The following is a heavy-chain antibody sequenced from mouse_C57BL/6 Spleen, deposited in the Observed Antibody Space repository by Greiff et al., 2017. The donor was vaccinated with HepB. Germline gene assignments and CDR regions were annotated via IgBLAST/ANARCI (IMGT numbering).Heavy chain of an antibody. D-gene: IGHD2-14*01. CDR3: ARSEVLAFDY. CDR2: IYPGDGDT. CDR1: GYAFSSSW. J-gene: IGHJ2*01. Sequence: VQLQQSGPELVKPGASVKISCKASGYAFSSSWMNWVKQRPGKGLEWIGRIYPGDGDTNYQGKFKGKATLTADISSSTAYMQRSSRKSEDSAVDFCARSEVLAFDYWGHGTTLTVSS. V-gene: IGHV1-82*01.